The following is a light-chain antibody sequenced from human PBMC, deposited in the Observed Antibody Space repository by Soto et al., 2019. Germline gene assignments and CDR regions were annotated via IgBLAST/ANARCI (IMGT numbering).Light chain of an antibody. CDR2: DNN. CDR3: GTWDSSLSVVV. V-gene: IGLV1-51*01. CDR1: SSNIGNNY. Sequence: QTVLTQPPSVYAAPGQKVTISCSGSSSNIGNNYVSWYQQFPGAAPKLLTYDNNKRPSEIPDRFSGSKSGTSATLGITGLQTGDEADYYCGTWDSSLSVVVFGGGTKLTVL. J-gene: IGLJ2*01.